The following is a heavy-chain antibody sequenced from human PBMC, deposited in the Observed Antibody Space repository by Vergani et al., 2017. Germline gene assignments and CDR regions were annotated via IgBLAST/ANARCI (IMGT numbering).Heavy chain of an antibody. Sequence: QLQLQESGSGLVKPSQTLSLTCAVSGSSISSGGYSWSWIRQPPGKGLEWIGYIYHSGSTYYNPSLKSRVTISVDRSKNQFSLKLSSVTAADTAVYYCARLRYDSSGYYYGNYFDYWGQGTLVTVSS. J-gene: IGHJ4*02. CDR2: IYHSGST. D-gene: IGHD3-22*01. V-gene: IGHV4-30-2*01. CDR3: ARLRYDSSGYYYGNYFDY. CDR1: GSSISSGGYS.